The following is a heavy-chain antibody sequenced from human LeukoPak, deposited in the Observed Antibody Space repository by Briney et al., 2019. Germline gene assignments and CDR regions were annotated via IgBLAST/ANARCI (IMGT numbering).Heavy chain of an antibody. CDR3: ARDLTQLALFDY. J-gene: IGHJ4*02. V-gene: IGHV3-33*08. D-gene: IGHD6-13*01. CDR2: NWYDGSNK. Sequence: GGSLRLSCSASGFTFSSYAMHWVRQAPGKGLEWLADNWYDGSNKYYADSVKGRFTLSRDNSKNTLFLQMNSLRPEDTAVYFCARDLTQLALFDYWGQGTLVTVSS. CDR1: GFTFSSYA.